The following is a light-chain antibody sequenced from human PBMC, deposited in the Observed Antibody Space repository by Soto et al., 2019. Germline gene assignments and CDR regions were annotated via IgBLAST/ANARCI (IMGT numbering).Light chain of an antibody. J-gene: IGLJ2*01. CDR1: ISDVAGYNY. Sequence: QSVLTQPRSVSGSPGQSVTISCTGTISDVAGYNYVSWYQHHPGKAPKLLISDVTKRPSWVPDRFSGSKSGSTASLTISELQAEDEADYYCSSYAGSSVLFGGGTKLTVL. V-gene: IGLV2-11*01. CDR3: SSYAGSSVL. CDR2: DVT.